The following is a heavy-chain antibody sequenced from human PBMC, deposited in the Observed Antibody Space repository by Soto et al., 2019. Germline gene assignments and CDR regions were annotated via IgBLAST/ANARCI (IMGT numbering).Heavy chain of an antibody. V-gene: IGHV1-46*01. Sequence: ASVKVSSKASGYTFTSYYMHWVRQAPGQGLEWMGIINPSGGSTSYAQKFQGRVTMTRDTSTSTVYMELSSLRSEDTAVYYCARDYYDCSGYYRDAFDIWGQGTMVSVSS. J-gene: IGHJ3*02. D-gene: IGHD3-22*01. CDR3: ARDYYDCSGYYRDAFDI. CDR2: INPSGGST. CDR1: GYTFTSYY.